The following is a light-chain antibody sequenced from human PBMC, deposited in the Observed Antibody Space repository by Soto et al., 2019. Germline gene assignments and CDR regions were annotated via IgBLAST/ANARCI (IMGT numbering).Light chain of an antibody. CDR2: DTS. CDR1: QSVSSY. J-gene: IGKJ4*01. CDR3: QQYGSSPLT. Sequence: EIVLTQSPGTLSLSVGERVTLSCRASQSVSSYLAWYQQTPGPAPRLLLYDTSNRATGTPDRFSGSGSGTDCTLTSSRLEPEDVTGYYCQQYGSSPLTFGGGTTVEIK. V-gene: IGKV3-20*01.